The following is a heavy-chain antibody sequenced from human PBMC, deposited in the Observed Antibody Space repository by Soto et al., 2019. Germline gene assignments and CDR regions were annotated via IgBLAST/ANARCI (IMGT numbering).Heavy chain of an antibody. CDR1: GGSISSGGYY. Sequence: SETLSLTCTVSGGSISSGGYYWSWIRQHPGKGLEWIGYIYYSGSTYYNPSLKSRVTISVDTSKNQFSLKLSSVTAADTAVYYCAREKYYYYGMDVWGQGTTVTVSS. V-gene: IGHV4-31*03. CDR3: AREKYYYYGMDV. CDR2: IYYSGST. J-gene: IGHJ6*02.